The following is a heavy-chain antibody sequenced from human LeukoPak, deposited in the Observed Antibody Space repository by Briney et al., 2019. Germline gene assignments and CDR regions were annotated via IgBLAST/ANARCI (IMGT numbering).Heavy chain of an antibody. CDR3: ARANDYVWGSYRSIDY. J-gene: IGHJ4*02. CDR2: INSDGSST. Sequence: GGSLRLSCAASGFTFSSYWMHWVRQAPGKGLVWVSRINSDGSSTSYADSVKGRFTISRDNAKNSLYLQMNSLRAEDTAVYYCARANDYVWGSYRSIDYWGQGTLVTVSS. D-gene: IGHD3-16*02. CDR1: GFTFSSYW. V-gene: IGHV3-74*01.